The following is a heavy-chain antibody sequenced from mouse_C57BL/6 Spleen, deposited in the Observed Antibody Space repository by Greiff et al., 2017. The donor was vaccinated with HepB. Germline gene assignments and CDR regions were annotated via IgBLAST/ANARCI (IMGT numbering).Heavy chain of an antibody. D-gene: IGHD2-5*01. CDR3: ARSGYSNSSDV. V-gene: IGHV1-7*01. J-gene: IGHJ1*03. CDR1: GYTFTSYW. Sequence: VQLQQSGAELAKPGASVKLSCKASGYTFTSYWMHWVKQRPGQGLEWIGYINPSSGYTKYNQKFKDKATLTADKSSNTAYMQLSSLTYEDSAVYYCARSGYSNSSDVWGTGTTVTGSS. CDR2: INPSSGYT.